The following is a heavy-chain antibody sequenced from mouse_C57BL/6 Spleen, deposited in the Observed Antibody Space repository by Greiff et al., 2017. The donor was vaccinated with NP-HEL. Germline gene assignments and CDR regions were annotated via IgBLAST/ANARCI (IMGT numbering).Heavy chain of an antibody. V-gene: IGHV1-61*01. J-gene: IGHJ1*03. D-gene: IGHD1-1*01. CDR3: ARDYYGSPYWYFDV. CDR1: GYTFTSYW. CDR2: IYPSDSET. Sequence: QVQLQQPGAELVRPGSSVKLSCKASGYTFTSYWMDWVKQRPGQGLEWIGNIYPSDSETHYNQKFKDKATLTVDKSSSTAYMQLSSLTSEDSAVYYCARDYYGSPYWYFDVWGTGTTVTVSS.